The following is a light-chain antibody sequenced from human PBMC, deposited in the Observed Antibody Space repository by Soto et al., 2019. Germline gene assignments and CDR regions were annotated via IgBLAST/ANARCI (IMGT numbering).Light chain of an antibody. J-gene: IGKJ5*01. Sequence: DIQMTQSPSSLSASVGDRFTITCRASQRISSYLNWYQQKPGKAPKLLIYAASSLPSGVPSRFSGSGSGTDFSLTIRSLQPEDSATYFCQQGYSTPITFGQGTRLEI. V-gene: IGKV1-39*01. CDR2: AAS. CDR1: QRISSY. CDR3: QQGYSTPIT.